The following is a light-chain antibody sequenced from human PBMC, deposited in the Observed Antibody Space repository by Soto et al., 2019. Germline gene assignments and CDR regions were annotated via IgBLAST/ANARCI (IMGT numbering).Light chain of an antibody. CDR3: QQYKNWPRT. J-gene: IGKJ1*01. CDR2: DAS. Sequence: EIVMTQSPATLSVSPGERATLSCRASQSVSSNLAWYQQKPGQAPRLLIYDASTRATGIPARFSGSGSGTEFTLTISSLQSEDFSVYYCQQYKNWPRTFGQGTKAEIK. CDR1: QSVSSN. V-gene: IGKV3-15*01.